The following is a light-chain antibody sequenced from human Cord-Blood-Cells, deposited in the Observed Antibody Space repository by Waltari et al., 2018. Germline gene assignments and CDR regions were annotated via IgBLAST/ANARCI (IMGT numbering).Light chain of an antibody. CDR1: SLRSYY. Sequence: VRITCQGDSLRSYYASWYQQKPGQAPVLVIYGKNNRPSGIPDRFSGSSSGNTASLTITGAQAEDEADYYCNSRDSSGNHQVVFGGGTKLTVL. J-gene: IGLJ2*01. V-gene: IGLV3-19*01. CDR3: NSRDSSGNHQVV. CDR2: GKN.